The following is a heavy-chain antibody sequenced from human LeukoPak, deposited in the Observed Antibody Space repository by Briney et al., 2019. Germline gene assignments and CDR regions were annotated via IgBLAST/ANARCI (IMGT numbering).Heavy chain of an antibody. D-gene: IGHD2-2*01. CDR1: DGSFSRYY. CDR2: VYYSDIT. J-gene: IGHJ4*02. Sequence: SETLSLTCSVSDGSFSRYYWNWIRQAPGKGLEWIGYVYYSDITKYNPSLESRVTISMHTSGRQISLKLSSVTAADTAVYYCARGSVVPAAPFDYWGQGTLVTVSS. CDR3: ARGSVVPAAPFDY. V-gene: IGHV4-59*01.